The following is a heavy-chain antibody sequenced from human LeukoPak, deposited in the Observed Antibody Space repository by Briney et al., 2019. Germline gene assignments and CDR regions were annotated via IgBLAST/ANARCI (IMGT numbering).Heavy chain of an antibody. CDR1: GGPISSSSYY. Sequence: SETLSLTCTVSGGPISSSSYYLGWIRHPPGKGLEWIGGIYYSGRTYYNPSLKSRVTISVDTSKNQFSLKLSSVTAADTAVYYCASHPYDPIFDYWGQGTLVTVSS. D-gene: IGHD3-22*01. J-gene: IGHJ4*02. V-gene: IGHV4-39*01. CDR3: ASHPYDPIFDY. CDR2: IYYSGRT.